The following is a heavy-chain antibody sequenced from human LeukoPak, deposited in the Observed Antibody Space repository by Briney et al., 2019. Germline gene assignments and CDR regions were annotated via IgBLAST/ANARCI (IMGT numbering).Heavy chain of an antibody. CDR1: GFTFSSYW. Sequence: GGSLRLSCAASGFTFSSYWMSWVRQAPGKGLEWVANIKQDGSEKNCVDSVRGRFTISRDNAKNSLYLQMNSLRAEDTAVYYCGRRRGVGFLDYWGQGTLVTVSS. CDR3: GRRRGVGFLDY. D-gene: IGHD3-10*01. V-gene: IGHV3-7*03. CDR2: IKQDGSEK. J-gene: IGHJ4*02.